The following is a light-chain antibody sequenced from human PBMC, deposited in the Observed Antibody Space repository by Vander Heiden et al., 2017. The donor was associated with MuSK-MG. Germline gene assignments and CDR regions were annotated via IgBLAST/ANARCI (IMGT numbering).Light chain of an antibody. J-gene: IGLJ2*01. V-gene: IGLV3-21*03. CDR2: DDS. Sequence: SYVLTQPPSVSVAPGKTARITCGGNKIGSKSVHGSQQKPGPAPGRVVYDDSDRPSGIPGRFSGSNSGNTATPTIGRGEAGDEADYYSQAWDSSQGVFGGGTKLTVL. CDR3: QAWDSSQGV. CDR1: KIGSKS.